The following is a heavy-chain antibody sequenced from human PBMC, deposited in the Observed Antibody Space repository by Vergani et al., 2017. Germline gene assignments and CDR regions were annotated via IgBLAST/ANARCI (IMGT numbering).Heavy chain of an antibody. J-gene: IGHJ6*03. CDR3: ARDTYYFDSSGSPIYSIDV. CDR2: IYTSGST. D-gene: IGHD3-22*01. Sequence: QVQLQESGPGLVKPSQTLSLTCTVSGGSISSGSYYWSWIRQPAGKGLEWIGRIYTSGSTNYNPSLKSRVTISVDTFKNQFSLKLSSVTAAATAVYYCARDTYYFDSSGSPIYSIDVWGKGTTVTVSS. CDR1: GGSISSGSYY. V-gene: IGHV4-61*02.